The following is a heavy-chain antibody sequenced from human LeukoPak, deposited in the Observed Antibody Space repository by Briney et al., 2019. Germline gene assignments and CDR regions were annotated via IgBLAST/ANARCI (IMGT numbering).Heavy chain of an antibody. J-gene: IGHJ4*02. CDR2: INPNSGGT. D-gene: IGHD2-21*02. V-gene: IGHV1-2*04. Sequence: ASVKVSCKASGYTFTGYYMHWVRQAPGQGLEWMGWINPNSGGTNYAQKFQGWVTMTRDTSISTAYMELSRLRSDDTAVYYCARAYCGGDCYLLLDYWGQGTLVTVSS. CDR1: GYTFTGYY. CDR3: ARAYCGGDCYLLLDY.